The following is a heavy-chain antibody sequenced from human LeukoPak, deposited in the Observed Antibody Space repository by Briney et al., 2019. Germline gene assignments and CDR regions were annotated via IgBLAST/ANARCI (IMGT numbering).Heavy chain of an antibody. V-gene: IGHV1-69*04. CDR3: ARDLDVVVVAAMGPFNFQH. D-gene: IGHD2-15*01. Sequence: EASVKVSCKASGGTFSSYTISWVRQAPGQGLEWMRRIIPILGIANYAQKFQGRVTITADKSTSTAYMELSSLRSEDTAVYYCARDLDVVVVAAMGPFNFQHWGQGTLVTVSS. J-gene: IGHJ1*01. CDR2: IIPILGIA. CDR1: GGTFSSYT.